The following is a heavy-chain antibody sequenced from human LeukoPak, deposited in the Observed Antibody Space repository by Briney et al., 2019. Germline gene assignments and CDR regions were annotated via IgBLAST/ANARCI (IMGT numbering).Heavy chain of an antibody. J-gene: IGHJ1*01. CDR3: AKDQRQWAEYFQH. D-gene: IGHD6-19*01. Sequence: VGSLRLSCAASGFTFSSYAMSWVRQAPGKGLEWVSAISGSGGSTYYADSVKGRFAISRDNSKNTLYLQMNSLRAEDTAVYYCAKDQRQWAEYFQHWGQGTLVTVSS. V-gene: IGHV3-23*01. CDR2: ISGSGGST. CDR1: GFTFSSYA.